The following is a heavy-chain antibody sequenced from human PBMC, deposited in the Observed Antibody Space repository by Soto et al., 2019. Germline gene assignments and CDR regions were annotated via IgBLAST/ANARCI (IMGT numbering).Heavy chain of an antibody. D-gene: IGHD2-2*01. CDR3: ARVCSSTSSPYRFYNWFDP. J-gene: IGHJ5*02. CDR2: IYYSGST. CDR1: GGSISSGGYY. V-gene: IGHV4-31*03. Sequence: LSLTCTVSGGSISSGGYYWSWIRQHPGKGLEWIGYIYYSGSTYYNPSLKSRVTISVDTSKNQFSLKLSSVTAADTAVYYCARVCSSTSSPYRFYNWFDPWGQGTLVTVSS.